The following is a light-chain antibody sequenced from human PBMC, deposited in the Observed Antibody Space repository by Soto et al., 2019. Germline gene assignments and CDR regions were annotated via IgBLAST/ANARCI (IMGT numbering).Light chain of an antibody. J-gene: IGKJ5*01. V-gene: IGKV3-11*01. CDR3: QQRTSWPPIT. Sequence: EIVLTQSPATLSLSPGERATLSCRASQSVRNYLAWYQHKPGQAPRLLIYDASNRATGIPARFTGSGSGTDFTLTISSLEPEDFAVYYCQQRTSWPPITFGQGTRLEI. CDR2: DAS. CDR1: QSVRNY.